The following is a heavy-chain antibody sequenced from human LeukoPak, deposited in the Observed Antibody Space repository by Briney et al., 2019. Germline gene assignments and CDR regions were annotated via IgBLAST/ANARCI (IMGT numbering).Heavy chain of an antibody. CDR2: IYYSGST. CDR3: ARCVPSIAAAGWRTSSKPYYFDY. V-gene: IGHV4-39*07. D-gene: IGHD6-13*01. CDR1: GGSISSSSYY. Sequence: PSETLSLTCTVSGGSISSSSYYWGWIRQPPGKGLEWIGSIYYSGSTYYNPSLKSRVTISVDTSKNQFSLKLSSVTAADTAVYYCARCVPSIAAAGWRTSSKPYYFDYWGQGTLVTVSS. J-gene: IGHJ4*02.